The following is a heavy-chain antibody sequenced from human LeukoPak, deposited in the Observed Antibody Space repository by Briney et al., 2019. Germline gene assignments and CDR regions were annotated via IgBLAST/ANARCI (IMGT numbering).Heavy chain of an antibody. Sequence: GASVKLSCKASGYTFTGYYMHWVRQAPGQGLEWMGWINPNSGGTNYAQKFQGRVTMTRDTSTSTVYMELSSLRAEDTAVYYCACVVRGAFDIWGQGTLVTVS. CDR2: INPNSGGT. CDR1: GYTFTGYY. D-gene: IGHD2-21*01. J-gene: IGHJ3*02. V-gene: IGHV1-2*02. CDR3: ACVVRGAFDI.